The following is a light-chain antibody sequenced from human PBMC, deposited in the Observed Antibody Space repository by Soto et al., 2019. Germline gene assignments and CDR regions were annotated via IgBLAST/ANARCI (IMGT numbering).Light chain of an antibody. Sequence: QPVLTQSSSASASLGSSVKLTCTLSSVHSSYIIAWHQQQPGKAPRYWMKLEGSGSYNKGSGVPDRFSGSSSGADRYLTISNLQFEDEADYYCETWDSNTHTVFGGGTKLTVL. CDR2: LEGSGSY. CDR3: ETWDSNTHTV. J-gene: IGLJ3*02. V-gene: IGLV4-60*02. CDR1: SVHSSYI.